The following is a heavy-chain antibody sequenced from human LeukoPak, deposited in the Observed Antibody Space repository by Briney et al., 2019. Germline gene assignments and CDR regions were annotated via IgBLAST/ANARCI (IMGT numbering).Heavy chain of an antibody. CDR3: ASPRITMIVVVPHY. Sequence: GGSLRLSCAVSGFTFSRFAMNWVRQAPGKGLEWVSSISASGGDTYYADSVKGRFTISRDNSKNTLYLQMNSLRAEDTAVYYCASPRITMIVVVPHYWGQGTLVTVSS. J-gene: IGHJ4*02. CDR1: GFTFSRFA. V-gene: IGHV3-23*01. D-gene: IGHD3-22*01. CDR2: ISASGGDT.